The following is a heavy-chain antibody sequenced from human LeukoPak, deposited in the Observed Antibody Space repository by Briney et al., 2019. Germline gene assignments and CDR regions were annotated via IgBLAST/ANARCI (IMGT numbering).Heavy chain of an antibody. J-gene: IGHJ5*02. CDR2: IYYSGST. CDR1: GGSISSGDYY. D-gene: IGHD2-2*01. V-gene: IGHV4-30-4*01. Sequence: SETLSLTCTVSGGSISSGDYYWSWIRQPPGEGLEWIGYIYYSGSTYYNPSLKSRVTISVDTSKNQFSLKLSSVTAADTAVYYCARGGVVVPAARKDDWFDPWGQGTLVTVSS. CDR3: ARGGVVVPAARKDDWFDP.